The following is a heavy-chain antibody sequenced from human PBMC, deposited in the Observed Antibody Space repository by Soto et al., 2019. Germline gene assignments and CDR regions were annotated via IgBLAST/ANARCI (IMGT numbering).Heavy chain of an antibody. CDR3: ARDQPSPYGSGSSMDV. CDR1: GGPISSGGYY. Sequence: SETLSLTCTVSGGPISSGGYYWSWIRQHPGKGLEWIGYIYYSGSTYYNPSLKSRVTISVDTSKNQFSLKLSSVTAADTAVYYCARDQPSPYGSGSSMDVWGQRTTVTVSS. CDR2: IYYSGST. J-gene: IGHJ6*02. V-gene: IGHV4-31*03. D-gene: IGHD3-10*01.